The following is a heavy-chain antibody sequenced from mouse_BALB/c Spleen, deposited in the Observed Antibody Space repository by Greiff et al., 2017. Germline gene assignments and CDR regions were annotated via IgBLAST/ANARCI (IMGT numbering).Heavy chain of an antibody. Sequence: EVMLVESGGGLVKPGGSLKLSCAASGFTFSSYAMSWVRQTPEKRLEWVASISSGGSTYYPDSVKGRFTISRDNARNILYLQMSSLRSEDTAMYYCAREGYYFDYWGQGTTLTVSS. J-gene: IGHJ2*01. CDR3: AREGYYFDY. CDR2: ISSGGST. CDR1: GFTFSSYA. V-gene: IGHV5-6-5*01.